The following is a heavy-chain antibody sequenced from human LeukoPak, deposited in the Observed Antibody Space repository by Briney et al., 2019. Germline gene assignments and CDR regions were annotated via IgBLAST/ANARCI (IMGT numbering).Heavy chain of an antibody. V-gene: IGHV4-38-2*02. CDR1: GYSISSSYF. Sequence: SETLSLTCIVSGYSISSSYFWGWVRQPPGKGLEWIGSIFHSGSVYYNPSLKSRVTISVDTSKNQFSLKLSSVTAADTAVYYCARDRGIAVAGSQGFDPWGQGTLVTVSS. CDR2: IFHSGSV. CDR3: ARDRGIAVAGSQGFDP. D-gene: IGHD6-19*01. J-gene: IGHJ5*02.